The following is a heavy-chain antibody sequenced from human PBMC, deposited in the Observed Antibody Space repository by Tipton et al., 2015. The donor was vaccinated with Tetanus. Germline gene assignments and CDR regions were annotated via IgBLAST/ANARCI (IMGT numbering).Heavy chain of an antibody. J-gene: IGHJ5*02. CDR3: ARDQGGGRVVRLNWFDP. D-gene: IGHD6-6*01. CDR1: GGSISSGGFF. CDR2: VYYSGDT. Sequence: PGLVKPSQTLSLTCTVSGGSISSGGFFWNWLRQSPGKGLEWIGYVYYSGDTYYNPSLKSRVTISVDTSKNQFSLDLYSVTAADTAVYYCARDQGGGRVVRLNWFDPWGQGTLVTVSS. V-gene: IGHV4-31*03.